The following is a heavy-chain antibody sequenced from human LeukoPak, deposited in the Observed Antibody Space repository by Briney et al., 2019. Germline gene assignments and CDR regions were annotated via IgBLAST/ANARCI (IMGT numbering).Heavy chain of an antibody. D-gene: IGHD3-22*01. CDR3: ARETYYYDSSGYLPPCFDY. J-gene: IGHJ4*02. V-gene: IGHV3-21*01. Sequence: GGSLRLSCAASGFTFDDYAMNWVRQAPGKGLEWVSSISSSSSYIYYADSVKGRFTISRDNAKNSLYLQMNSLRAEDTAVYYCARETYYYDSSGYLPPCFDYWGQGTLVTVSS. CDR1: GFTFDDYA. CDR2: ISSSSSYI.